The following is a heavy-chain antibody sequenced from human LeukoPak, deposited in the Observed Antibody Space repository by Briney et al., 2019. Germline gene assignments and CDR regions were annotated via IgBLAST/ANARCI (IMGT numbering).Heavy chain of an antibody. CDR1: GFTVSSNY. CDR3: ASSPYSSSWYLVYMDV. Sequence: GGSLRLSCAASGFTVSSNYMSWVHQAPGKGLEWVSVIYSGGSTYYADSVKGRFTISRDNSKNTLYLQMNSLRAEDTAVYYCASSPYSSSWYLVYMDVWGKGTTVTISS. CDR2: IYSGGST. D-gene: IGHD6-13*01. V-gene: IGHV3-53*01. J-gene: IGHJ6*03.